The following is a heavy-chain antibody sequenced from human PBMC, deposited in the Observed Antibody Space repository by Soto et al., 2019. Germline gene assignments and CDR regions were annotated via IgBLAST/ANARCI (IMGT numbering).Heavy chain of an antibody. CDR1: DYSFSSYA. CDR3: VRDELNPPGLGFEY. CDR2: INPYNENT. J-gene: IGHJ4*02. V-gene: IGHV1-18*01. D-gene: IGHD1-26*01. Sequence: ASVKVSCKASDYSFSSYAISWVRQAPGQGLEWMGWINPYNENTNYAQKFQGRISMTTDTSTSTAYMELRSLRFDDTDTYSCVRDELNPPGLGFEYWGQGTLVTVSS.